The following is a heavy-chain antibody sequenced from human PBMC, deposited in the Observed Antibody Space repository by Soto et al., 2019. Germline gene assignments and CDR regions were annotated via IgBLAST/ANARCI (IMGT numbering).Heavy chain of an antibody. J-gene: IGHJ4*02. Sequence: SETLSLTCAVSGYSISSGYYWGWIRQPPGKGLEWLGTTYYGASSYYNPSLRSRITILLDASTNQLSLKLSSVTAADTAVYFCVRVAGSASWYETDSWGQGILVTVS. CDR1: GYSISSGYY. V-gene: IGHV4-38-2*01. CDR2: TYYGASS. CDR3: VRVAGSASWYETDS. D-gene: IGHD6-13*01.